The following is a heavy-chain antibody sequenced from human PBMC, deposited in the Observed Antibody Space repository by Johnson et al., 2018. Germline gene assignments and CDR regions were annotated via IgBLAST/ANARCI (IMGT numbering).Heavy chain of an antibody. J-gene: IGHJ6*02. CDR1: GGSISSYY. CDR3: ARDNTRLSGEYHYYYGMDV. Sequence: QVQLQESGPGLVKPSETLSLTCTVSGGSISSYYWSWIRQPPGKGLEWIGYIYYSGSTNYNPSLKSRVTISVDTSKNQFSLKLSSVTAADTAVYYCARDNTRLSGEYHYYYGMDVWGQGTTVTVSS. D-gene: IGHD3-10*01. CDR2: IYYSGST. V-gene: IGHV4-59*01.